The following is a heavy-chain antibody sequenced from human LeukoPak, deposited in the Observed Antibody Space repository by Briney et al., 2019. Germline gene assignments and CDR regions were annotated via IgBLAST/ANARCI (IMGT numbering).Heavy chain of an antibody. CDR1: GYTLTELS. D-gene: IGHD3-3*01. V-gene: IGHV1-24*01. CDR2: LDGENDQK. Sequence: GASVKVSCKVSGYTLTELSMHWVRQAPGKGLEWMGGLDGENDQKVYAQQFQDRVTMSEDTSTDTAYMELSNLQSEDTAVYFCADFYTTSGFFYWGQGTLVTVSS. CDR3: ADFYTTSGFFY. J-gene: IGHJ4*02.